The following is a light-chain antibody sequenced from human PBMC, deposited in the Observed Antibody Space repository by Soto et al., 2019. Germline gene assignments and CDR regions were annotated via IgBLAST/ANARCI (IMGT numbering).Light chain of an antibody. Sequence: IPMTQSPSSLSASLGDRVTVTCRASQDISQSVNWYQQKPGKAPKLLIYAAHSLESGVPSRFSGSGSGTDFALTISSLQPEDVATYFCQQSYSTPHTFGQGTMLQIK. CDR3: QQSYSTPHT. V-gene: IGKV1-39*01. CDR1: QDISQS. CDR2: AAH. J-gene: IGKJ2*01.